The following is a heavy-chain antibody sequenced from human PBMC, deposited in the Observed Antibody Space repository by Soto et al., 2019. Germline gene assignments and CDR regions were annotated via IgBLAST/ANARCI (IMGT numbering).Heavy chain of an antibody. CDR1: GGTFSSYA. D-gene: IGHD2-21*02. V-gene: IGHV1-69*01. CDR2: IIPIFGTA. CDR3: ARGASCGGDCAFDI. Sequence: QVQLVQSGAEVKKPGSSVKVSCKASGGTFSSYAISWVRQAPGQGLEWMGGIIPIFGTANYAQKFQGRVTIAADESTSTAYRELRSLRSEGTAVYYCARGASCGGDCAFDIWGQGTMVTVSS. J-gene: IGHJ3*02.